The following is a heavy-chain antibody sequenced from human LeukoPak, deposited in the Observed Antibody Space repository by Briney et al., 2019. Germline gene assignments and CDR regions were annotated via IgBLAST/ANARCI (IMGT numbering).Heavy chain of an antibody. Sequence: GESLKISCKGSGYSLTSYWIGWVRQMPGKGLEWMGIIYPGDSDTRYSPSFQGQVTISADKSISTAYLQWSSLKASDAAMYYCARSMRLWFGELGWFDPWGQGTLVTVSS. D-gene: IGHD3-10*01. V-gene: IGHV5-51*01. J-gene: IGHJ5*02. CDR3: ARSMRLWFGELGWFDP. CDR2: IYPGDSDT. CDR1: GYSLTSYW.